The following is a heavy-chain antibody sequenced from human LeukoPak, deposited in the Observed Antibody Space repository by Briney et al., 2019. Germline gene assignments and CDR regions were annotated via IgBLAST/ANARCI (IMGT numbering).Heavy chain of an antibody. V-gene: IGHV4-34*01. D-gene: IGHD3-22*01. CDR1: GGSFSGYY. CDR2: INHSGST. J-gene: IGHJ5*02. Sequence: PSETLSLTCAVYGGSFSGYYWSWIRQPPGKGLEWIGEINHSGSTNYNPSLKSRVTISVDTSKNQFSLKLSSVTAADTAVYYCARSYYYDSSGPTPDWFDPWGQGTLVTVSS. CDR3: ARSYYYDSSGPTPDWFDP.